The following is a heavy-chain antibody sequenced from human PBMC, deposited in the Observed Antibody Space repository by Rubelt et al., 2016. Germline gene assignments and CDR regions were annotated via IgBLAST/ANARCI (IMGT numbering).Heavy chain of an antibody. D-gene: IGHD6-19*01. CDR2: ISHSGST. CDR1: GGSINDNNW. CDR3: ARNSIGWSQMDY. V-gene: IGHV4-4*02. Sequence: SLTCAVSGGSINDNNWWSWVRQPPGKGLEWIGEISHSGSTSYNPSLQSRVPISMDKSMHHFSLRLSSVTAADTAVYYCARNSIGWSQMDYWGQGTQVTVSS. J-gene: IGHJ4*02.